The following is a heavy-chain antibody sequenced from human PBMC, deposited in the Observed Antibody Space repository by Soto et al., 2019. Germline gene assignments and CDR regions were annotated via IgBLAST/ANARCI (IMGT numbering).Heavy chain of an antibody. D-gene: IGHD6-13*01. CDR3: VTEDSSSWYDLNYFDY. V-gene: IGHV3-23*01. J-gene: IGHJ4*02. CDR2: ISGSGGST. CDR1: GFTFSSYA. Sequence: EVQLLESGGGLVQPGGSLRLSCAASGFTFSSYAMSWVRQAPGKGLEWVSAISGSGGSTYYADSVKGRFTISRDNSKNTLYLQMNSLRAEDTAVYYCVTEDSSSWYDLNYFDYWGQGTLVTVSS.